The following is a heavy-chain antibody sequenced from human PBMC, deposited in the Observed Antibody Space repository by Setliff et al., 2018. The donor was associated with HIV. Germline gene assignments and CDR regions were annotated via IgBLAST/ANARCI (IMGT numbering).Heavy chain of an antibody. Sequence: SETLSLTCTVSGVSSSSYHWSWLRQSPEKGLEWIGYVDTRGYAYYNPFFESRGTISRDMSKNQFSLRLTSVTAADTAVYYCARDSGGSGNFDFWGQGTLVTVSS. CDR3: ARDSGGSGNFDF. J-gene: IGHJ4*02. CDR2: VDTRGYA. V-gene: IGHV4-4*08. CDR1: GVSSSSYH. D-gene: IGHD3-10*01.